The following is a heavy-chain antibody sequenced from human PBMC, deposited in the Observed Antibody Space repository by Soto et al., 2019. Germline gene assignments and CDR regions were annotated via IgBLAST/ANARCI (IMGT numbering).Heavy chain of an antibody. CDR2: INAGNGNT. CDR1: GYTFTSYA. D-gene: IGHD4-17*01. J-gene: IGHJ4*02. CDR3: ARYGDYGGFDY. Sequence: ASVKVSCKASGYTFTSYAMHWVRQAPVQRLEWMGWINAGNGNTKYSQKFQGRVTITRDTSASTAYMELSSLRSEDTAVYYCARYGDYGGFDYWGQGTLVTVSS. V-gene: IGHV1-3*01.